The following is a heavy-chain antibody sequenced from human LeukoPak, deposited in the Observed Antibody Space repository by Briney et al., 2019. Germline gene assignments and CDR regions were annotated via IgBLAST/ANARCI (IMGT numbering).Heavy chain of an antibody. CDR3: ARENSSGWYFWFDP. Sequence: SVKVSCKASGYTFTGYYMHWVRQAPGQGLEWMGWINPNSGGTNYAQKFQGRVTMTRDTSIGTAYMELSRLRSDDTAVYYCARENSSGWYFWFDPWGQGTLVTVSS. CDR1: GYTFTGYY. CDR2: INPNSGGT. V-gene: IGHV1-2*02. J-gene: IGHJ5*02. D-gene: IGHD6-19*01.